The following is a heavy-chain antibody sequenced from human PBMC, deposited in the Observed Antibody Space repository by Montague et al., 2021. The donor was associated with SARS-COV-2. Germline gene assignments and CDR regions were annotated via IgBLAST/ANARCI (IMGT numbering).Heavy chain of an antibody. CDR3: ARRGGGEVFARFMYWYFDV. CDR2: IYYSGSVTT. Sequence: SQTLSLTCSVSGGSINNYYWGWVRQSPGTGLKWIGYIYYSGSVTTSYNPSLKSRVSISVDTSENQFSLKLTSVTAADTAVYYCARRGGGEVFARFMYWYFDVWSRGSLVTVSS. V-gene: IGHV4-59*13. J-gene: IGHJ2*01. D-gene: IGHD2-21*01. CDR1: GGSINNYY.